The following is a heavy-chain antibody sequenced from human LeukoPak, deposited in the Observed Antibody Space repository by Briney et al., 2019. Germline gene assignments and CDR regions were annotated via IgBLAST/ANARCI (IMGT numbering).Heavy chain of an antibody. J-gene: IGHJ3*02. CDR1: GYTFTSYG. CDR2: ISAYNGNT. CDR3: AREAAYYDILTGYSPDAFDI. V-gene: IGHV1-18*01. Sequence: ASVKVSCKASGYTFTSYGISRVRQAPGQGLEWMGWISAYNGNTNYAQKLQGRVTMTTDTSTSTAYMELRSLRSDDTAVYYCAREAAYYDILTGYSPDAFDIWGQRTMVTVSS. D-gene: IGHD3-9*01.